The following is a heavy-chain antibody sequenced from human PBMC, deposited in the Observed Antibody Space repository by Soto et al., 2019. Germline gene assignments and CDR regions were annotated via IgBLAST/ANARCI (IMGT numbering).Heavy chain of an antibody. V-gene: IGHV1-18*01. CDR1: GYTFTSYG. CDR3: ARDRGRYTLDF. Sequence: QVQLVQSGAEVKKPGASVKVSCKASGYTFTSYGISWVRQAPGQGLEWMGWISAYNGNTNYAQKLQGRVTMTTDTATSTAKMELRSLRCNNTAVYYCARDRGRYTLDFWGQGPLVTVSS. J-gene: IGHJ4*02. CDR2: ISAYNGNT. D-gene: IGHD1-26*01.